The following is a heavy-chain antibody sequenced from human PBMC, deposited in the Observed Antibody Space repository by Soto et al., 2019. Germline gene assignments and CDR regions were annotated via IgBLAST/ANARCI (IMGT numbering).Heavy chain of an antibody. J-gene: IGHJ3*02. CDR3: ARQAERYCSGGSCYLRQDAFDI. V-gene: IGHV4-59*08. CDR2: IYYSGST. CDR1: GGSFSGYY. Sequence: PSETLSLTCAVYGGSFSGYYWSWIRQPPGKGLEWIVYIYYSGSTNYNPSLKSRVTISVDTSKNQFSLKLSSVTAADTAVYYCARQAERYCSGGSCYLRQDAFDIWGQGTMVTVSS. D-gene: IGHD2-15*01.